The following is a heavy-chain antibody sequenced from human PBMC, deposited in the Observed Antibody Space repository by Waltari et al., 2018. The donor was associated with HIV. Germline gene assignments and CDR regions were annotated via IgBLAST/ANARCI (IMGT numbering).Heavy chain of an antibody. CDR3: STYGDSEAFDI. J-gene: IGHJ3*02. CDR1: GFTFDDYA. D-gene: IGHD4-17*01. CDR2: ISWDGGST. V-gene: IGHV3-43D*03. Sequence: LRLSCAASGFTFDDYAMHWVRQAPGKGLEWVSLISWDGGSTYYADSVKGRFTISRDNSKNSLYLQMNSLRAEDTALYYCSTYGDSEAFDIWGQGTMVTVSS.